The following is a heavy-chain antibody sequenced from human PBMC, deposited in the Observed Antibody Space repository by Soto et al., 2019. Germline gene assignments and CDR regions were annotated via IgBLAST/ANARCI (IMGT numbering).Heavy chain of an antibody. D-gene: IGHD2-2*01. CDR3: ARHLPTIGVVPAALKGVAYGRDV. Sequence: PGESLKISCKGSGYSFTSYWISWVRQMPGKGLEWMGRIDPSDSYTNYSPSFQGHVTISADKSISTAYLQWSSLKASDTAMYYCARHLPTIGVVPAALKGVAYGRDVGGQGTTVTVSS. V-gene: IGHV5-10-1*01. CDR1: GYSFTSYW. CDR2: IDPSDSYT. J-gene: IGHJ6*02.